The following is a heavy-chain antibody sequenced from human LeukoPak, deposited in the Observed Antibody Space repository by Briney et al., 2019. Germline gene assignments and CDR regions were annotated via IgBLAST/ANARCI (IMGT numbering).Heavy chain of an antibody. V-gene: IGHV3-7*01. CDR2: IKQDGSEK. CDR1: GFTFSSYW. Sequence: QSGGSLRLSCAASGFTFSSYWMSWVRQAPGKGLEWVANIKQDGSEKYYVDSVKGRFTISRDNAKNSLYLQMNSLRAEDTAVYYCARLQQQLSMYYFDYWGQGTLVTVSS. CDR3: ARLQQQLSMYYFDY. J-gene: IGHJ4*02. D-gene: IGHD6-13*01.